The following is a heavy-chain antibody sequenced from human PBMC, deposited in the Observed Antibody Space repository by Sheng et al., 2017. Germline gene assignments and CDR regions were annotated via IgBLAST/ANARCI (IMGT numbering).Heavy chain of an antibody. Sequence: EVQLVESGGGVVRPGGSLRLSCAASGFTFDDYGMSWVRQAPGKGLEWVSGINWNGGSTGYADSVKGRFTISRDNAKNSLYLQMNSLRVEDTALYHCACLSRGSWQFDYWGQGTLVTVSS. CDR1: GFTFDDYG. D-gene: IGHD6-13*01. J-gene: IGHJ4*02. CDR2: INWNGGST. CDR3: ACLSRGSWQFDY. V-gene: IGHV3-20*01.